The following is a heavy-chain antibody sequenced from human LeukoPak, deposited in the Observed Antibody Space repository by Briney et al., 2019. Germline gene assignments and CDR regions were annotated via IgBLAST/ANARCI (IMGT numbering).Heavy chain of an antibody. V-gene: IGHV3-23*01. D-gene: IGHD1-26*01. CDR3: AKEPYRGGSGPFDL. Sequence: GGSLRLSCAASGVTLSTYAMSWARQAPGKGLEWVSGISSSGSGDNTYYADSVKGRFTISRDNSKNTLYLQMNSLRAEDTAVYYCAKEPYRGGSGPFDLWGRGTLVTVSS. CDR2: ISSSGSGDNT. CDR1: GVTLSTYA. J-gene: IGHJ2*01.